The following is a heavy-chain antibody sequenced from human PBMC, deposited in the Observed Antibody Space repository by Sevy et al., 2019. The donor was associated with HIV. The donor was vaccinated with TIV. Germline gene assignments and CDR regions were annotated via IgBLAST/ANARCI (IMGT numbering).Heavy chain of an antibody. CDR3: ASPLPFYYGSGSEEFDY. Sequence: GGSLRLSCAASGLTFSTYSMNWVLQAPGKGLEWVSYISSSSSTIYYADSVKGRFTISRDNAKNSLYLQMNSLRAEDTAVYYCASPLPFYYGSGSEEFDYWGRGTLVTVSS. V-gene: IGHV3-48*01. D-gene: IGHD3-10*01. CDR1: GLTFSTYS. CDR2: ISSSSSTI. J-gene: IGHJ4*02.